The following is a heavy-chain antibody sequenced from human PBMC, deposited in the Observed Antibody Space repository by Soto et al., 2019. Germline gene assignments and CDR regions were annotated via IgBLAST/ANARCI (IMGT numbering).Heavy chain of an antibody. D-gene: IGHD3-22*01. CDR3: ARRGYYYDSSGYTNWFDP. CDR1: GGSISSGNYY. Sequence: SETLSLTCTVSGGSISSGNYYWSWIRQPPGKGLEWIGFISYSGSAYYNPSLKSRVTISVDTSKNQFSLKLSSVTAADTAVYYCARRGYYYDSSGYTNWFDPWGQGTLVTVSS. CDR2: ISYSGSA. J-gene: IGHJ5*02. V-gene: IGHV4-30-4*01.